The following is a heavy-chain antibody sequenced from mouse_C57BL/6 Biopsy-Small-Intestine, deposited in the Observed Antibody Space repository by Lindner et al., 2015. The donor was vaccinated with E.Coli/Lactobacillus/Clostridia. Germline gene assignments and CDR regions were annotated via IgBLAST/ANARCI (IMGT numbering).Heavy chain of an antibody. V-gene: IGHV1-7*01. Sequence: VQLQESGAELAKPGASVKLSCKASGYTFTTCWMHWVKQRPGQDLEWIGYINPSSGYTKYNQKFKDKATLTADKSSKTAHMQLSSLTYEDSAVYYCARGITTMVEDYFDYWGQGTTLTVSS. D-gene: IGHD1-1*01. CDR2: INPSSGYT. CDR3: ARGITTMVEDYFDY. CDR1: GYTFTTCW. J-gene: IGHJ2*01.